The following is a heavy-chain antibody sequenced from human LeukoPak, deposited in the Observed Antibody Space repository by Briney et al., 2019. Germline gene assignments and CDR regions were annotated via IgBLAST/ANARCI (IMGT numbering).Heavy chain of an antibody. CDR1: GFTFSSYA. J-gene: IGHJ6*03. Sequence: PGGSLRLSCAASGFTFSSYAMHWVRQAPGKGLEWVAVISYDGSNKYYADSVKGRFTISRDNSKNTLYLQMNSLRAEDTAVYYCARSGRQLVAYYYYYYMDVWGKGTTVTVSS. D-gene: IGHD6-13*01. CDR2: ISYDGSNK. V-gene: IGHV3-30*04. CDR3: ARSGRQLVAYYYYYYMDV.